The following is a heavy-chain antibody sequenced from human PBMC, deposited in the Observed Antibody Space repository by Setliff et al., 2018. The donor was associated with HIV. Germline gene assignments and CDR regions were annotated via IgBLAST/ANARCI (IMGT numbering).Heavy chain of an antibody. CDR2: VGNDGNHI. CDR1: GFTFSSYW. Sequence: HPGGSLRLSCAASGFTFSSYWMYWVRQAPGKGLVWVSRVGNDGNHITYADSVKGRFTISRDNAKNTLDLQMNSLRGEDTAVYYCARVSGYGLRGFDPWGQGTLVTVSS. D-gene: IGHD5-12*01. CDR3: ARVSGYGLRGFDP. J-gene: IGHJ5*02. V-gene: IGHV3-74*03.